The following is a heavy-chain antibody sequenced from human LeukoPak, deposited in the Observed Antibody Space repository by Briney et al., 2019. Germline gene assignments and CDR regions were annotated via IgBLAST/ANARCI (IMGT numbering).Heavy chain of an antibody. D-gene: IGHD2-15*01. V-gene: IGHV1-18*01. J-gene: IGHJ5*02. CDR3: ARAAWETVVAATDWFDP. Sequence: ASVKVSCMASGYTFTSYGISWVRQAPGQGLEWMGWISAYNGNTNYAQKLQGRVTMTTDTSTSTAYMELRSLRSDDTAVYHCARAAWETVVAATDWFDPWGQGTLVTVSS. CDR2: ISAYNGNT. CDR1: GYTFTSYG.